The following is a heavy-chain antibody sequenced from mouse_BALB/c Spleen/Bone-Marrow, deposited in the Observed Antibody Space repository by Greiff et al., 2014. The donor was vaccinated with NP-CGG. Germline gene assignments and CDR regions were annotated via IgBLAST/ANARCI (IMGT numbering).Heavy chain of an antibody. Sequence: EVKVVESGGGLVQPGGSLKLSCAASGFTFSSYTVSWVRQTPEKRLEWVAYISNGGGSTYYPDTVKGRFTISRDNAKNTLYLQMSSLKSEDTAMYYCARHGGSRGYYFDYWGQGTTLTVSS. D-gene: IGHD1-1*01. CDR2: ISNGGGST. CDR3: ARHGGSRGYYFDY. V-gene: IGHV5-12-2*01. J-gene: IGHJ2*01. CDR1: GFTFSSYT.